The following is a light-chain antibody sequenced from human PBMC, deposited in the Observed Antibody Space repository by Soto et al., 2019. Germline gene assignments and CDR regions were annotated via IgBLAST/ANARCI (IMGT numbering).Light chain of an antibody. CDR3: MQALQTPSIT. CDR2: LGS. CDR1: QSLLHSNGYNY. V-gene: IGKV2-28*01. Sequence: DIVMTQSPLSLPVTPGEPASISCRSSQSLLHSNGYNYLDWYLQKPGQSPQLLIYLGSNRASGVTDRFSGSGSGTDFTLKISRVEAEYVGVYYCMQALQTPSITFGQGTRLEIK. J-gene: IGKJ5*01.